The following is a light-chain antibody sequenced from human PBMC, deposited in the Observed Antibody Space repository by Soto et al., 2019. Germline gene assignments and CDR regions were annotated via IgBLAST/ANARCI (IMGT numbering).Light chain of an antibody. J-gene: IGKJ4*01. CDR3: QQSDYVPLT. CDR2: AAS. CDR1: QSIRY. Sequence: DIQMTQSPSSLSASVGDRVTITCRASQSIRYLNWYQQIPGKAPKLLISAASNLQSAVPSRFSGSGSGTDFSLTINTLQREDFATYYCQQSDYVPLTFGGGTKVEIK. V-gene: IGKV1-39*01.